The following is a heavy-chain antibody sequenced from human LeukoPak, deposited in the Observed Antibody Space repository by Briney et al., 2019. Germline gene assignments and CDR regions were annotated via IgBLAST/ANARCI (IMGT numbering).Heavy chain of an antibody. J-gene: IGHJ4*02. D-gene: IGHD3-22*01. CDR3: ARDPNGSGYYRPYYFDY. CDR2: ISSSGSTI. V-gene: IGHV3-11*01. CDR1: GFTFSDYY. Sequence: GGSLRLSCAASGFTFSDYYMSWIRQAPGKGLEWVSFISSSGSTIYYSDSVKGRFTISRDNAKNSLYLQMNSLRAEDTAVYYCARDPNGSGYYRPYYFDYWGQGTLVTVSP.